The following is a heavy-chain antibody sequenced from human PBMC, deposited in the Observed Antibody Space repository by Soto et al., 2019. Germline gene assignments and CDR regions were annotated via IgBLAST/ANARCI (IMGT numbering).Heavy chain of an antibody. CDR1: GFTFGIYW. CDR2: IKQDGSEK. V-gene: IGHV3-7*01. Sequence: PGGSLRLSCAASGFTFGIYWMSWVRQAPGKGLEWVANIKQDGSEKYYVDSVKGRFTISRDNAKNSLYLQMNSLRAEDTAVYYCARSPPYYYIVGWYWFDPWGQGTLVTVSS. J-gene: IGHJ5*02. CDR3: ARSPPYYYIVGWYWFDP. D-gene: IGHD2-15*01.